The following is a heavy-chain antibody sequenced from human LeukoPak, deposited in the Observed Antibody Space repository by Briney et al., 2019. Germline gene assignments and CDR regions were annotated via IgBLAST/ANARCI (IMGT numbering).Heavy chain of an antibody. CDR3: AKVYSAYCSGGSCYPDY. CDR1: GFTFSSYA. V-gene: IGHV3-23*01. Sequence: GGSLRLSCAASGFTFSSYAMSWARQAPGKGLEWVSAISGSGSSTYYADSVKGRFTISRDNSKNTLYLQMNSLRAEDTAVYYCAKVYSAYCSGGSCYPDYWGQGTLVTVSS. J-gene: IGHJ4*02. CDR2: ISGSGSST. D-gene: IGHD2-15*01.